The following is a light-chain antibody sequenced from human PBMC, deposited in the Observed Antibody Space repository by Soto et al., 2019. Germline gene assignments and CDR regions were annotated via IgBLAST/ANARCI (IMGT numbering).Light chain of an antibody. J-gene: IGKJ4*01. V-gene: IGKV3-11*01. CDR1: QSVGSY. CDR3: RQGASSLI. CDR2: DAS. Sequence: EIVLTQSPATLSLSPGERATLSCRASQSVGSYLTCYQQKPGQAPRLLIYDASNRATGIPARFSGSGSGSAFSLTISSLEPEDFAVYYCRQGASSLIFGGGTKVELK.